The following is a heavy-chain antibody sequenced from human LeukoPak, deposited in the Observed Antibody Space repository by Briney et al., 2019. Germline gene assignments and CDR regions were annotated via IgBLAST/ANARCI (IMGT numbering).Heavy chain of an antibody. D-gene: IGHD2-2*02. J-gene: IGHJ6*03. CDR2: IRYDGSNK. CDR3: AKVGILVPAAIREFYYYYYMDV. V-gene: IGHV3-30*02. Sequence: PGGSLRLSCAASGFTFSSYGMHWVRQAPGKGLEWVAFIRYDGSNKYYADSVKGRFTISRDNSKNTLYLQMNSLRAEDTAVYYCAKVGILVPAAIREFYYYYYMDVWGKGTTVTVSS. CDR1: GFTFSSYG.